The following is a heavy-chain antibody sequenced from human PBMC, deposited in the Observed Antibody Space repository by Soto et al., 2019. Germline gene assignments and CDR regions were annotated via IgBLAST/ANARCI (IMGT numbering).Heavy chain of an antibody. Sequence: EEQLLESGGGLVEPGGSLRLSCVTSGFKFRSYGMAWVRQAPGKGLEWVSDINESGGTTNYADSVRGRFAISRDNSRNTLDLLMNSLRPEDTAVYYCVKERATIFGVIWKYGMAVWGQGTTVYVSS. J-gene: IGHJ6*02. CDR3: VKERATIFGVIWKYGMAV. CDR1: GFKFRSYG. V-gene: IGHV3-23*01. D-gene: IGHD3-3*01. CDR2: INESGGTT.